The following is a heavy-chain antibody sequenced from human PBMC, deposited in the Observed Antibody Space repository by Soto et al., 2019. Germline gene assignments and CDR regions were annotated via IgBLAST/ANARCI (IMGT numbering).Heavy chain of an antibody. D-gene: IGHD3-10*01. J-gene: IGHJ4*02. CDR1: GLTLSHYW. CDR3: AADEGGGLKY. Sequence: GGSLRLSCEVSGLTLSHYWMHWIRQSPGKGLMWVTHISTDAHMTNYANSVRGRFTVSRDNARNTVYLQVNSLRVDDTSVYYSAADEGGGLKYWGKGTWVTVSS. CDR2: ISTDAHMT. V-gene: IGHV3-74*01.